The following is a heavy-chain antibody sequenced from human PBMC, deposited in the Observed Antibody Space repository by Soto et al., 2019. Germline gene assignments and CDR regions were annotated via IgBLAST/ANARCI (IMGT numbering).Heavy chain of an antibody. CDR3: ARASRAYGWSYYFDY. CDR2: IGTAGDT. CDR1: GFTFSSYD. J-gene: IGHJ4*02. V-gene: IGHV3-13*01. Sequence: GGSLRLSCAASGFTFSSYDMHWVRQATGKGLEWVSAIGTAGDTYYPGSVKGRFTISRENAKNSLYLQMNSLRAGDTAVYYCARASRAYGWSYYFDYWGQGTLVTVSS. D-gene: IGHD3-10*01.